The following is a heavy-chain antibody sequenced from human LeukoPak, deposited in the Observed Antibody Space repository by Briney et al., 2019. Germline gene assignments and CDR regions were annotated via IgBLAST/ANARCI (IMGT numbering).Heavy chain of an antibody. D-gene: IGHD3-22*01. Sequence: ASVKVSRKASGYTFTGYYMHWVRQAPGQGLEWMGWINPNSGGTNYAQKFQGRVTMTRDTSISTAYMELSRLRSDDTAVYYCARYRNYYDSSGYYYVEYFQHWGQDTLVTVSS. V-gene: IGHV1-2*02. CDR2: INPNSGGT. CDR3: ARYRNYYDSSGYYYVEYFQH. J-gene: IGHJ1*01. CDR1: GYTFTGYY.